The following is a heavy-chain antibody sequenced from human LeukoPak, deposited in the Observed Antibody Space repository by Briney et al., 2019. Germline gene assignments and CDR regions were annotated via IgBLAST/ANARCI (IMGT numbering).Heavy chain of an antibody. CDR3: TRHSDLNYYCSGSYGY. J-gene: IGHJ4*02. CDR1: GFTFSGSA. CDR2: LRRKAKSYAT. D-gene: IGHD3-10*01. Sequence: GGSLRLSCAASGFTFSGSAMHWVRQASGKWLKSVSRLRRKAKSYATVYAASVKGRFTNSREVSKKTQHLQMSSLKTEDTAVYYCTRHSDLNYYCSGSYGYWGQGTLVTV. V-gene: IGHV3-73*01.